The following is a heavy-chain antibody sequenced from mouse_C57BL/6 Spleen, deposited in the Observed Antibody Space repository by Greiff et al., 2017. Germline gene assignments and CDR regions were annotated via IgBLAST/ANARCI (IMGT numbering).Heavy chain of an antibody. CDR2: IDPENGDT. V-gene: IGHV14-4*01. Sequence: EVQLQQSGAELVRPGASVKLSCTASGFTFTDDYMHWVKQRPEQGLEWIGWIDPENGDTEYAAKFQGKATITADTSSNTAYLQLSSLTSEDTAVYYCTTDYDEGYWGQGTTLTVSS. J-gene: IGHJ2*01. CDR1: GFTFTDDY. CDR3: TTDYDEGY. D-gene: IGHD2-4*01.